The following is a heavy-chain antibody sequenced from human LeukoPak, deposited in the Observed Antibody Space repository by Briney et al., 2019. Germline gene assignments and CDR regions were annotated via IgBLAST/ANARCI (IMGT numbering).Heavy chain of an antibody. CDR2: ISWNSGSM. CDR1: GFIFEDYA. J-gene: IGHJ3*02. Sequence: SGTSLRLSCAASGFIFEDYAVHWVRQAPGKGLEWVSGISWNSGSMEYADSAKGRFTISRDNAKSSLYLQMNSLRAEDTAVYYCAKLTGTTVKDAFDIWGQGTMVTVSS. CDR3: AKLTGTTVKDAFDI. V-gene: IGHV3-9*01. D-gene: IGHD1-1*01.